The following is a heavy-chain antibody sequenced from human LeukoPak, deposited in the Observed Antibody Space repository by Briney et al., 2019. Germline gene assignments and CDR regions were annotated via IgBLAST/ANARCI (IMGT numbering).Heavy chain of an antibody. CDR2: IKQDGSEE. Sequence: GGSLRLSCAASGFTFSSYWMSWVRQAPGKGLEWVANIKQDGSEEVYVDSVKGRFTISRDNAKNSLFLQLNTLRAEDTAVYYCARDPYSSTWSNGMDVWGQGTTATLSS. CDR1: GFTFSSYW. J-gene: IGHJ6*02. V-gene: IGHV3-7*05. CDR3: ARDPYSSTWSNGMDV. D-gene: IGHD6-6*01.